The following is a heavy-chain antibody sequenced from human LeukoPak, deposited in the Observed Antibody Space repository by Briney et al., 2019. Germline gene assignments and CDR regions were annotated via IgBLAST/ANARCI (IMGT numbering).Heavy chain of an antibody. V-gene: IGHV3-30*04. D-gene: IGHD2-2*01. CDR3: ARGGWGLGVLAAKARKFKGDYYLDH. Sequence: QSGGSLRLSCAASGFTFTSYAMHWVRQAPGKGLEWVAVTSYDGSTNYYADSVKGRFSISRDNSRNTLFLQMNSLRPEDSAVYYCARGGWGLGVLAAKARKFKGDYYLDHWGQGTLVTVSS. CDR1: GFTFTSYA. J-gene: IGHJ4*02. CDR2: TSYDGSTN.